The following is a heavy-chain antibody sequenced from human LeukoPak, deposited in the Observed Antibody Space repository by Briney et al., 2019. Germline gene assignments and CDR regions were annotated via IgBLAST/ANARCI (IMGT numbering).Heavy chain of an antibody. CDR1: GDSISSYY. V-gene: IGHV4-59*12. D-gene: IGHD2-15*01. Sequence: SETLSLTCTVSGDSISSYYWSWIRQPPGKGLEWIGYIYYSGSTNYNPSLKSRVTISVDTSKNQFSLKLSSVTAADTAVYYCARGRAVIGYCSGGSCWRGTRVYYYGMDVWGQGTTVTVSS. CDR2: IYYSGST. J-gene: IGHJ6*02. CDR3: ARGRAVIGYCSGGSCWRGTRVYYYGMDV.